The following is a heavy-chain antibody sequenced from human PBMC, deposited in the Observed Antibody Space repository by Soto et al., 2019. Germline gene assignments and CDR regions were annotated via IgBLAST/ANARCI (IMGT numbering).Heavy chain of an antibody. CDR3: AKAIGYTAMVDSYMDV. V-gene: IGHV3-9*01. J-gene: IGHJ6*03. Sequence: GGSLRLSCAASGFTFDDYAMHWIRQAPGKGLEWVSGISWNSGSIGYADSVKGRFTISRDNAKNSLYLQMNSLRAEDTALYYCAKAIGYTAMVDSYMDVWGKGTTVTVS. CDR1: GFTFDDYA. D-gene: IGHD5-18*01. CDR2: ISWNSGSI.